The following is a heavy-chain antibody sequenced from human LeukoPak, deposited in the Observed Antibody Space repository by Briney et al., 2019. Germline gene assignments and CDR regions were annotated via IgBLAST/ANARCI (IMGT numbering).Heavy chain of an antibody. Sequence: ASVKVSCKASGYTFTSYCMHWVRQASGQGLEWMGIINPSGGSTSYAQKFQGRVTMTRDTSTSTVYMELSSLRSEDTAVYYCATDYYDGRGGRGYAFDIWGQGTMVTVSS. J-gene: IGHJ3*02. D-gene: IGHD3-22*01. CDR3: ATDYYDGRGGRGYAFDI. V-gene: IGHV1-46*01. CDR1: GYTFTSYC. CDR2: INPSGGST.